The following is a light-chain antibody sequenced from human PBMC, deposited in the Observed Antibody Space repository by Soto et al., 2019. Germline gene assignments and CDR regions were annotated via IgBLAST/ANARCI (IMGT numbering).Light chain of an antibody. CDR2: TGS. CDR3: QQRFDWPIT. CDR1: QAIDSW. V-gene: IGKV1-12*01. J-gene: IGKJ5*01. Sequence: DIQMTQSPSSVSASVGDRVTITCRASQAIDSWLAWYQQKPGEAPKLLIFTGSLLHSGVPPRFSGSGSGTEFTLTISSLEPGDFALYYCQQRFDWPITFGQGTRLEI.